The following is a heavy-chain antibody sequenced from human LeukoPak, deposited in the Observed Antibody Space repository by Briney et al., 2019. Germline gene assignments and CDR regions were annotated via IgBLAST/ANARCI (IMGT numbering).Heavy chain of an antibody. CDR1: GGSISSGGYY. V-gene: IGHV4-31*11. Sequence: SQTLSLTCAVSGGSISSGGYYWSWIRQHPGKDLEWIGYIYYSGSTYYNPSLKSRVTISVDTSKNQFSLKLSSVTAADTAVYYCASVPRYCSGGSCYVFDYWGQGTLVTVSS. CDR2: IYYSGST. D-gene: IGHD2-15*01. CDR3: ASVPRYCSGGSCYVFDY. J-gene: IGHJ4*02.